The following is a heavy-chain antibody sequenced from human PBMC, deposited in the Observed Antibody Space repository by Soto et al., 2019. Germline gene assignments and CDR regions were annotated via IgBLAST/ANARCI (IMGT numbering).Heavy chain of an antibody. D-gene: IGHD4-4*01. J-gene: IGHJ6*02. CDR1: GYSFTTYW. V-gene: IGHV5-51*01. Sequence: GESLKISCKASGYSFTTYWIARVRQMPGKGLEWMGIINPGDSDIRYSPSFQGQVTISADNSISTAYLQWSSLKASDTAMYYCARHEQCYYYYYGMDVWGQGTAVTVSS. CDR3: ARHEQCYYYYYGMDV. CDR2: INPGDSDI.